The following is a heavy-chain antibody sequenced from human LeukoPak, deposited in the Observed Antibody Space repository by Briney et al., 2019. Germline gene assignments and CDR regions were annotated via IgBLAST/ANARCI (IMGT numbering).Heavy chain of an antibody. V-gene: IGHV3-30*04. D-gene: IGHD3-9*01. Sequence: PGGSLRLSCAASGFTFSSYTMHWVRQAPGKGLEWVAVISYDGSNKYYADSVKGRFTISRDNSKNTLYLQMNSLRAEDTAVYYCARDRSDRYFDWSIDYWGQGTLVTVSS. J-gene: IGHJ4*02. CDR1: GFTFSSYT. CDR3: ARDRSDRYFDWSIDY. CDR2: ISYDGSNK.